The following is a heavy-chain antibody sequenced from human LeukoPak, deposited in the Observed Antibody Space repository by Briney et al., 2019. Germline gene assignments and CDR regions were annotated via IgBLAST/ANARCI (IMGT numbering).Heavy chain of an antibody. CDR2: IYYSGST. CDR3: ASGEQLADY. V-gene: IGHV4-39*01. J-gene: IGHJ4*02. D-gene: IGHD6-6*01. Sequence: SETLSLTCTVSGDSISSYYWGWIRQPPGKGLEWIGSIYYSGSTYYNPSLKSRVTISVDTSKNQFSLKLSSVTAADTAVYYCASGEQLADYWGQGTLVTVSS. CDR1: GDSISSYY.